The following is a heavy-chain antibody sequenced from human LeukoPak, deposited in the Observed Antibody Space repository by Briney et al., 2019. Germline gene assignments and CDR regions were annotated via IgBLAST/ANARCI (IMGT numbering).Heavy chain of an antibody. Sequence: RWASVKVSCKASGGTFSSYAISWVRQALGQGLEWMGWINPNSGGTNYAQKFQGGVTMTRDTSISTAYMELSRLRSDDTAVYYCARGSGYGTHAYEPTEFYWGQGTLVTVSS. D-gene: IGHD5-12*01. CDR2: INPNSGGT. V-gene: IGHV1-2*02. J-gene: IGHJ4*02. CDR3: ARGSGYGTHAYEPTEFY. CDR1: GGTFSSYA.